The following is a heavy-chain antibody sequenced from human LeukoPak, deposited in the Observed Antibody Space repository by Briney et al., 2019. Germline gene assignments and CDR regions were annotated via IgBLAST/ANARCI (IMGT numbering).Heavy chain of an antibody. CDR2: ITYTGSP. J-gene: IGHJ4*02. Sequence: SETLSLTCTVSGVSVSSSFYYWNWIRQSPGKGLEWIGYITYTGSPHYNPSLQSRVTISVDTSKNQFSLRLSSMTAADTAVYYCAKQYCGGDCYTLDSWGQGTLVAVSS. D-gene: IGHD2-21*02. CDR3: AKQYCGGDCYTLDS. CDR1: GVSVSSSFYY. V-gene: IGHV4-61*01.